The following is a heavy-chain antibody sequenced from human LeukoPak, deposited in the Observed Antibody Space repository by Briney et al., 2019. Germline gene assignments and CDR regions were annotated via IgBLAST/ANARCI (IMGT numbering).Heavy chain of an antibody. Sequence: GGSLRLSCAAAGFTFRSYSMNWVRQAPVKVLEWVSHIGGTIDYADSVKGRFTISRDKAKHSLYLQMSSMIVEDTAVYFWARDYSYTFDSGGQGILV. V-gene: IGHV3-48*01. D-gene: IGHD5-18*01. CDR3: ARDYSYTFDS. CDR2: IGGTI. J-gene: IGHJ5*01. CDR1: GFTFRSYS.